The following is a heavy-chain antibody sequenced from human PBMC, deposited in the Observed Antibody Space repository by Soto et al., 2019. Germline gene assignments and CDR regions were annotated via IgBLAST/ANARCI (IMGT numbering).Heavy chain of an antibody. J-gene: IGHJ6*02. V-gene: IGHV1-69*10. CDR1: GDNFKKNV. CDR2: TIPALRKT. D-gene: IGHD3-10*01. Sequence: ASVKVSCKTSGDNFKKNVFTWVRQAPGQGLEWMGGTIPALRKTHYIEKFQGRVTITVDDATRTVYMEVRDLTSEDTAIYYCARGPFRPSAMDVWGQGTMVTVSS. CDR3: ARGPFRPSAMDV.